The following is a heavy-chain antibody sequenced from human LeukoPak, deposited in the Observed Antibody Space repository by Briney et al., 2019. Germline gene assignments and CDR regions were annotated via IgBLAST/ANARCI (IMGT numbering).Heavy chain of an antibody. J-gene: IGHJ4*02. CDR2: IKEDGSEK. V-gene: IGHV3-7*01. CDR1: GFTFSNYW. CDR3: VRPNSGSSSFDY. Sequence: PGGSLRLSCAASGFTFSNYWMCWVRQAPGKGLDWVANIKEDGSEKYYVDSVKGRFTISRDNAKNSLYLQMDTLRVDDTAVYYCVRPNSGSSSFDYWGQGTLVTVSS. D-gene: IGHD1-26*01.